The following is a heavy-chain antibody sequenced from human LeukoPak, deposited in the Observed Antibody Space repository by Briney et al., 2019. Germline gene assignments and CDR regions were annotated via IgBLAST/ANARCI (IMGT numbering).Heavy chain of an antibody. D-gene: IGHD3-10*01. CDR3: ARDLTMVRGVSYYYYGMDV. V-gene: IGHV4-59*01. CDR2: IYYSGST. Sequence: SETLSLTCTVSGGSISSYYWSWIRQPPGKGLEWIGYIYYSGSTNYNPSLKSRVTILVDTSKNQFSLKLSSVTAADTAVYYCARDLTMVRGVSYYYYGMDVWGQGTTVTVSS. CDR1: GGSISSYY. J-gene: IGHJ6*02.